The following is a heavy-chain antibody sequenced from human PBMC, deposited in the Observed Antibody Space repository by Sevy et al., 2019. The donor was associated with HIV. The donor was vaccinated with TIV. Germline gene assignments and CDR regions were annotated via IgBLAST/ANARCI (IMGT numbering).Heavy chain of an antibody. CDR1: GFTFSSYN. CDR2: ISSSSSTI. V-gene: IGHV3-48*01. CDR3: AKLPSTVMFREKGY. J-gene: IGHJ4*02. D-gene: IGHD3-10*01. Sequence: GGSLRLSCVASGFTFSSYNMNWVRQAPGKGLEWVSYISSSSSTIYYADSVKGRFTISRDNAKNSLYLQMSSLRAEDTAIYYCAKLPSTVMFREKGYWGQGTRVTVSS.